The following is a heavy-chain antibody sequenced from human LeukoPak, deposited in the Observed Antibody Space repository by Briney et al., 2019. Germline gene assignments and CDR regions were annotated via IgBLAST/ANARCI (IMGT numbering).Heavy chain of an antibody. J-gene: IGHJ4*02. CDR1: GEPFTGYY. Sequence: SETLSLTCAVYGEPFTGYYWSWIRQSPERGLEWLGEIHHSASTNYNPSLKRPVTLSVDVSRNEVSLKVDSVTAADTAVYFCARARLGRCTNGICRYFDYWGQGSLVTVSS. CDR3: ARARLGRCTNGICRYFDY. D-gene: IGHD2-8*01. CDR2: IHHSAST. V-gene: IGHV4-34*01.